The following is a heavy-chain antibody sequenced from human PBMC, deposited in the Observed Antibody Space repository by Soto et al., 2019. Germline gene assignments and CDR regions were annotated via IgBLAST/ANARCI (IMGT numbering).Heavy chain of an antibody. Sequence: LSLTCAVSGGSIDSTAYSLSWIRQPPGKGLEWIGYVSHRGTAYSIPSLNGRLTLSMDSSQTQFSLKLTSVTAADSAVYYCARIHWSQSSLDYWGRGILVTVSS. V-gene: IGHV4-30-2*01. D-gene: IGHD6-19*01. CDR3: ARIHWSQSSLDY. J-gene: IGHJ4*02. CDR1: GGSIDSTAYS. CDR2: VSHRGTA.